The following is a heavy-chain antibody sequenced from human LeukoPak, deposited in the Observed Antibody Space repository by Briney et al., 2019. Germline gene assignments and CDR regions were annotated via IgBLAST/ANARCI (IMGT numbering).Heavy chain of an antibody. V-gene: IGHV4-4*07. CDR3: AREVPNYYASGSENGY. D-gene: IGHD3-10*01. J-gene: IGHJ4*02. Sequence: SSETLSLTCTVSSGSISSYYWSWIRQPAGKGLEWIGRIYSSGSTNYNPSLKSRVTMSVDTSKNQFSLKLSSVTAADTAVYFCAREVPNYYASGSENGYWGQGTLVTVS. CDR1: SGSISSYY. CDR2: IYSSGST.